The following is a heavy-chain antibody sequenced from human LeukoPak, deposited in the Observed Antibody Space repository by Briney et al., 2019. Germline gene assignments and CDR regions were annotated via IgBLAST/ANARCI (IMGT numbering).Heavy chain of an antibody. CDR2: INTNTGNP. J-gene: IGHJ4*02. V-gene: IGHV7-4-1*02. CDR1: GYTFTSYA. Sequence: ASVKVSCKASGYTFTSYAMNWVRQAPGQGLEWMGWINTNTGNPTYAQGFTGRFVFSLDTSVSTAYLQISSLKAEDTAVYYCARALRVFDSSGYPPFGYWGQGTLVTVSS. CDR3: ARALRVFDSSGYPPFGY. D-gene: IGHD3-22*01.